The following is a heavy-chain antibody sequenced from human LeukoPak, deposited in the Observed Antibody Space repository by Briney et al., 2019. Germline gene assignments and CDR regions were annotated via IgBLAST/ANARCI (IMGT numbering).Heavy chain of an antibody. Sequence: GGSLRLFCATSGFTFSHFDMIWVRQARGKGLHWVSTISGSGNQTYDADSVKGRFTISRDNSKSTLYLQMTGLRAEDTAVYYCAKLKRVGIAPFDDWGQGTLVTVSS. J-gene: IGHJ4*02. V-gene: IGHV3-23*01. CDR1: GFTFSHFD. CDR3: AKLKRVGIAPFDD. CDR2: ISGSGNQT. D-gene: IGHD3-10*01.